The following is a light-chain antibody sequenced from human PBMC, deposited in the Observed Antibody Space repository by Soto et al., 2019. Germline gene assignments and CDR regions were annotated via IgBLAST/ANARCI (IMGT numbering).Light chain of an antibody. CDR3: QQYEKLPIT. Sequence: DIHLTQSPSSLSVSVGDRVAITCRASHDIGTSLNWYHQKPGKAPKLLIYDSSDLESGVPSRFSGSGSGTDFILTISSLQPEDIATYYCQQYEKLPITVGPGTRLEIK. CDR1: HDIGTS. CDR2: DSS. J-gene: IGKJ5*01. V-gene: IGKV1-33*01.